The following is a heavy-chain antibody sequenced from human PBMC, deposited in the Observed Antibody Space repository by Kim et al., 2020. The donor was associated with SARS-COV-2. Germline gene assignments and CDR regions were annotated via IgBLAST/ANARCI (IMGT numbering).Heavy chain of an antibody. V-gene: IGHV4-39*01. Sequence: LKSRVTISVDTSKNQFSLKLSSVTAADTAVYYCARHGGITIFGVVIEFDYWGQGTLVTVSS. D-gene: IGHD3-3*01. CDR3: ARHGGITIFGVVIEFDY. J-gene: IGHJ4*02.